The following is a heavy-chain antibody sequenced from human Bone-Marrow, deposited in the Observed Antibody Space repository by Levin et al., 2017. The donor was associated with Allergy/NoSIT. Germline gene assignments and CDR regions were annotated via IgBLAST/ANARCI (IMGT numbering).Heavy chain of an antibody. CDR1: GFNFSDYY. V-gene: IGHV3-11*05. Sequence: PGESLKISCAASGFNFSDYYMGWIRQAPGKGLEWISYISTSSSYINYADAVRGRFTISRDNAKNSLYLQMTSLRAEETAVYCSVRDVEGAAAGFDPWGQGTLVTVSS. D-gene: IGHD6-13*01. J-gene: IGHJ5*02. CDR3: VRDVEGAAAGFDP. CDR2: ISTSSSYI.